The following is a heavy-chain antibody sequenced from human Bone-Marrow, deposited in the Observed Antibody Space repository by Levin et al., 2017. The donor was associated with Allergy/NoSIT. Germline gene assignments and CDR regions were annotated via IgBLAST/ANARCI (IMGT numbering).Heavy chain of an antibody. V-gene: IGHV4-61*08. Sequence: PSETLSLTCTVSGGSVSSGGYYWSWIRQPPGKGLEWIAYIYHSGGTEYNPSLKSRVTISSDTTRNQVSLRLTSLTAADTAVYYWARGSYFGGLSFDCWGKGTLVTVSS. D-gene: IGHD4-23*01. J-gene: IGHJ4*02. CDR1: GGSVSSGGYY. CDR2: IYHSGGT. CDR3: ARGSYFGGLSFDC.